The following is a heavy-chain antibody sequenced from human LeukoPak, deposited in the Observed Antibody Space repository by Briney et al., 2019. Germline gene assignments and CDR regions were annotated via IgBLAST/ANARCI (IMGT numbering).Heavy chain of an antibody. Sequence: ASVKVSCKASGYTFTGYYMHWVRQAPGQGLEWMGWINPNSGGTNYAQKFQGRVTMTRDTSISTAYMELSRLRSDDTAVYYCARPIAAAGTDFDYWGQGTLVTVSS. D-gene: IGHD6-13*01. CDR3: ARPIAAAGTDFDY. V-gene: IGHV1-2*02. J-gene: IGHJ4*02. CDR1: GYTFTGYY. CDR2: INPNSGGT.